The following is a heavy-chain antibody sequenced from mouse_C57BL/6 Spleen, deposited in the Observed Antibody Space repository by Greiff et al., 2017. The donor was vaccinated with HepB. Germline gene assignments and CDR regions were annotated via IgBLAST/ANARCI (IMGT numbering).Heavy chain of an antibody. Sequence: EVHLVESGGGLVKPGGSLKLSCAASGFTFSDYGMHWVRQAPEKGLEWVAYISSGSSTIYYADTVKGRFTISRDNAKNTLFLQMTSLRSEDTAMYYCARGGYYDIMDYWGQGTSVTVSS. J-gene: IGHJ4*01. V-gene: IGHV5-17*01. CDR1: GFTFSDYG. CDR3: ARGGYYDIMDY. D-gene: IGHD2-3*01. CDR2: ISSGSSTI.